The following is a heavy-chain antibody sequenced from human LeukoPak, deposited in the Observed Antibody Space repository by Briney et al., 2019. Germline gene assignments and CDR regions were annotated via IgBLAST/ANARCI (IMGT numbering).Heavy chain of an antibody. CDR2: LNPNSGDT. J-gene: IGHJ5*02. CDR1: GYTFTDYY. Sequence: ASVKVSCKTSGYTFTDYYIHWVRQAPGQGLEWMGWLNPNSGDTNYAQNFQGRVTLTRDSSISTAYMELSSLRSEDTAVYYCAREAQWIAAAGTGNWFDPWGQGTLVTVSS. V-gene: IGHV1-2*02. CDR3: AREAQWIAAAGTGNWFDP. D-gene: IGHD6-13*01.